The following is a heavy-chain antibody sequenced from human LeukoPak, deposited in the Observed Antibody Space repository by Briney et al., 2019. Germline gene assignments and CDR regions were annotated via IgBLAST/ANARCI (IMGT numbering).Heavy chain of an antibody. CDR1: GFTFSSYG. D-gene: IGHD3-22*01. J-gene: IGHJ4*02. CDR2: ISYDGSNK. Sequence: GRSLRLSCAASGFTFSSYGMHWVRQAPGKGLEWVAVISYDGSNKYYADSVKGRFTISRDNSKNTLYLQMNSLRAEDTAVYYCAKDPYYYDSSGYEWEFDYWGQGTLVTVSS. V-gene: IGHV3-30*18. CDR3: AKDPYYYDSSGYEWEFDY.